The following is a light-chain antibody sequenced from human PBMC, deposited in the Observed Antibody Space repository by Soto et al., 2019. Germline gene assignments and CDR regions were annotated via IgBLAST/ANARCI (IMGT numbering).Light chain of an antibody. Sequence: EIVMTQSPANLSVSPGERATLSCRASQSVSSNVAWYQQIPGQTPRLLIYGASTRATGIPVRFSGSGSGTEFTLTISSLQSEDFAVYYCHQYDDWPYTFGQGTKVDIK. CDR2: GAS. CDR3: HQYDDWPYT. CDR1: QSVSSN. J-gene: IGKJ2*01. V-gene: IGKV3-15*01.